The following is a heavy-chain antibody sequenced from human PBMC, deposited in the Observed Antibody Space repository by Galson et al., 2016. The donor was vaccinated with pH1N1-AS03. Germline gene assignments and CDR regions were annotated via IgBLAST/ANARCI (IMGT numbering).Heavy chain of an antibody. Sequence: SLRLSCAASGFIFSSDWMHWVRQAPGKGLVWVSRITSDGSSISYADAVKGRFTTSRDNAKNTLYLQMNSLRAEDTAVYHCARAMYTSGWYGMDVWGQGTTVTVSS. CDR2: ITSDGSSI. D-gene: IGHD6-19*01. V-gene: IGHV3-74*01. J-gene: IGHJ6*02. CDR3: ARAMYTSGWYGMDV. CDR1: GFIFSSDW.